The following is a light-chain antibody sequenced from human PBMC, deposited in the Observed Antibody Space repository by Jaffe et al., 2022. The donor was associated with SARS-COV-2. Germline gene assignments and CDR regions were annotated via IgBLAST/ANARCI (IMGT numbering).Light chain of an antibody. Sequence: EIVMTQSPVTLSVSPGERATLSCRASQSVSSNLAWYQQKPGQPPRLLIYGASTRATGIPARFRGSGSGTEFTLTISSLQSEDFAVYYCQHYSNWLDTFGPGTKVEI. CDR3: QHYSNWLDT. CDR2: GAS. CDR1: QSVSSN. V-gene: IGKV3-15*01. J-gene: IGKJ1*01.